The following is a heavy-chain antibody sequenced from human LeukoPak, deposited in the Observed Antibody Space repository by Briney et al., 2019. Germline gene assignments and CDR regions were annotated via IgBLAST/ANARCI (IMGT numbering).Heavy chain of an antibody. CDR2: IYTSGST. V-gene: IGHV4-4*07. D-gene: IGHD6-13*01. Sequence: PSETLSLTCTVSGGSISSYYWSWIRQPAGKGLEWIGRIYTSGSTNYNPSLKSRVTISVDKSKNQFSLKLSSVTAADTAVYYCAGEYSSSWGPSFDYRGQGTLVTVSS. J-gene: IGHJ4*02. CDR1: GGSISSYY. CDR3: AGEYSSSWGPSFDY.